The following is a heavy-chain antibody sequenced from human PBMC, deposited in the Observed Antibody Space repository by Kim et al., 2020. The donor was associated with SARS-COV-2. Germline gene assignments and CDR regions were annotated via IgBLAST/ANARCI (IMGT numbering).Heavy chain of an antibody. CDR2: ISWDGGST. Sequence: GGSLRLSCAASGFTFDDYTMHWVRQAPGKGLEWVSLISWDGGSTYYADSVKGRFTISRDNSKNSLYLQMNSLRTEDTALYYCAKDMDPRALEMATLPDYWGQGTLVTVSS. CDR3: AKDMDPRALEMATLPDY. D-gene: IGHD5-12*01. J-gene: IGHJ4*02. CDR1: GFTFDDYT. V-gene: IGHV3-43*01.